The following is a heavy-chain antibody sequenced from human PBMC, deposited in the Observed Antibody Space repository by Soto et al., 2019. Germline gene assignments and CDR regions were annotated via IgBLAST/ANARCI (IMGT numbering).Heavy chain of an antibody. CDR1: GFTFSSYG. J-gene: IGHJ6*02. Sequence: PGGSLRLSCAASGFTFSSYGMHWVRQAPGKGLEWVAVIWYDGSNKYYADSVKGRFTISRDNSKNTLYLQMNSLRAEDTAVYYCARARYNWNLYSYYYGMDVWGQWTTVTVAS. V-gene: IGHV3-33*01. D-gene: IGHD1-20*01. CDR2: IWYDGSNK. CDR3: ARARYNWNLYSYYYGMDV.